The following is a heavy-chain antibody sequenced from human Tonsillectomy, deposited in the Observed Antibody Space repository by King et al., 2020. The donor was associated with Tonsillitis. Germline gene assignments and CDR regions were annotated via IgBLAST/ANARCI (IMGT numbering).Heavy chain of an antibody. Sequence: QLVQSGAEVKKPGASVNVSCKASGYTFTNYAVTWVRQAPGQGLEWVGWINAYSGYTKYAEKFQGRVTMTTDTSTSTGYMELRNLRPDDTAVYYCVRASGAMGATWFDPWGTGTLVTVSS. J-gene: IGHJ5*02. CDR3: VRASGAMGATWFDP. CDR1: GYTFTNYA. CDR2: INAYSGYT. D-gene: IGHD2-8*02. V-gene: IGHV1-18*04.